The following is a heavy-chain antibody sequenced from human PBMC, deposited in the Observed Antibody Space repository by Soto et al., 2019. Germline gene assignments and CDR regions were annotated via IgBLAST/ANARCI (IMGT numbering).Heavy chain of an antibody. CDR2: ITSNSGKT. V-gene: IGHV3-64D*06. J-gene: IGHJ5*02. Sequence: PGGSLRLSCLTSGFIFNNYAMHWVRQAPGKGLEYVSAITSNSGKTYYADSVKGRFTISRDSSKNTVFLHMSSLRAEDTAVYYCVKRDHTLLTGNHWGQGTQVTVSS. CDR3: VKRDHTLLTGNH. CDR1: GFIFNNYA. D-gene: IGHD3-9*01.